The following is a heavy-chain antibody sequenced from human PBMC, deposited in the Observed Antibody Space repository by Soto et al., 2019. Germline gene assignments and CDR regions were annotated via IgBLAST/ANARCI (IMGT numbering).Heavy chain of an antibody. J-gene: IGHJ6*02. Sequence: GGSLRLSCAASGFTFSSYGMHWVRQAPGKGLEWVAVISYDGSNKYYADSVKGRFTISRDNSKNTLYLQMNSLRAEDTAVYYCAKEVTIFGVVIVPVHWGMDVWGQGTTVTVSS. CDR3: AKEVTIFGVVIVPVHWGMDV. D-gene: IGHD3-3*01. CDR2: ISYDGSNK. CDR1: GFTFSSYG. V-gene: IGHV3-30*18.